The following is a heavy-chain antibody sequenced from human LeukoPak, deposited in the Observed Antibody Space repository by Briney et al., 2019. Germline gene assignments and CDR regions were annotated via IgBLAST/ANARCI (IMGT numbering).Heavy chain of an antibody. CDR1: GLPFSNYD. D-gene: IGHD3-22*01. V-gene: IGHV3-23*01. J-gene: IGHJ4*02. CDR2: VSGSGGTT. CDR3: AKSDYYDSSGHPSSFEY. Sequence: ESGGSLRLSCAASGLPFSNYDMIWVRQAPGRALECVSGVSGSGGTTYYADSVKGRFTISRDNSKNTLYLQMNSLRAEDTAVYYCAKSDYYDSSGHPSSFEYWGQGTLVTVSS.